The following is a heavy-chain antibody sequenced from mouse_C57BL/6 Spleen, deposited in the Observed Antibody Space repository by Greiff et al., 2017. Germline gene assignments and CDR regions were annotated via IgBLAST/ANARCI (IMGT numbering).Heavy chain of an antibody. D-gene: IGHD2-4*01. CDR2: IHPNSGST. V-gene: IGHV1-64*01. CDR1: GYTFTSYW. J-gene: IGHJ2*01. Sequence: QFQLQQPGAELVKPGASVKLSCKASGYTFTSYWMHWVKQRPGQGLEWIGMIHPNSGSTNYNEKFKSKATLTVDKSSSTAYMQLSSLTSEDSAVYYCASIYYDPYYFDYWGQGTTLTVAS. CDR3: ASIYYDPYYFDY.